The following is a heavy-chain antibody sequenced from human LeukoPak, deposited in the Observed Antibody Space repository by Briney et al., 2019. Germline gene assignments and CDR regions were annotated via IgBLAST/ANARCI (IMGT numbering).Heavy chain of an antibody. CDR3: ARAYSSSSGRDAFDI. V-gene: IGHV3-48*02. Sequence: GGSLRLSCAASGFTLNSYNMNWVRQAPGKGLEWVLYISSTSSTISYADSVEGRFTISRDSAKTPLFLQMNRLRDEDTGVYYCARAYSSSSGRDAFDIWGLGTLVSVSS. D-gene: IGHD6-6*01. J-gene: IGHJ3*02. CDR1: GFTLNSYN. CDR2: ISSTSSTI.